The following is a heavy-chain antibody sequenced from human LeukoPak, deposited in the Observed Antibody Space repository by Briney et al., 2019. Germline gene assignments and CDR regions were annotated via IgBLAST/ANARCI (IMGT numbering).Heavy chain of an antibody. CDR2: IKEDGGEI. J-gene: IGHJ4*02. CDR1: GITFSRSW. D-gene: IGHD2-15*01. CDR3: ARDRGGRSGLDD. V-gene: IGHV3-7*04. Sequence: PGGSLRLSCAASGITFSRSWMSWVRQAPGKGLEWVAFIKEDGGEISYVDSVKGRFTISRDNAENSLYLQMNSLRAEDTAVYYCARDRGGRSGLDDWGQGTLVTVSS.